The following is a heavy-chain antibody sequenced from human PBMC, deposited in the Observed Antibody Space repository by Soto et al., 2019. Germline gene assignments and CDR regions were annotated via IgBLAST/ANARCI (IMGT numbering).Heavy chain of an antibody. V-gene: IGHV4-59*01. CDR3: ARVGGDDFGDSGGFDY. CDR2: IYYSGRT. CDR1: GGSIRDYF. D-gene: IGHD4-17*01. Sequence: SATLSLTCTVSGGSIRDYFWTWVRQPPGKGLEWVGYIYYSGRTDYNPSLKSRVSISVDTSKNHFSLQLRSVTAADTAVYYCARVGGDDFGDSGGFDYWGQGTLVTVSS. J-gene: IGHJ4*02.